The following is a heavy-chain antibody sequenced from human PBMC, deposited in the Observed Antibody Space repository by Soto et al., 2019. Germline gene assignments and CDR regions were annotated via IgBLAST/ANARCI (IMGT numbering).Heavy chain of an antibody. V-gene: IGHV4-59*01. D-gene: IGHD2-2*01. Sequence: SETLSLTCTVSGGSITKYYWTWIRQPPGKGLEWIGYIYYNGNINYNPSLKSRVTISVDTSKNQFSLKLNSVTAADTAVYYCARTYCSSTTCYDLFDSWGQGTLVTVSS. J-gene: IGHJ4*02. CDR2: IYYNGNI. CDR1: GGSITKYY. CDR3: ARTYCSSTTCYDLFDS.